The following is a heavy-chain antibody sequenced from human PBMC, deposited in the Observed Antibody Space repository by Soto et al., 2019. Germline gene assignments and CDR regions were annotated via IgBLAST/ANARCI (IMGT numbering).Heavy chain of an antibody. J-gene: IGHJ4*02. D-gene: IGHD6-6*01. CDR3: AKDKRSSSGAYFDY. Sequence: GGSLRLSCAASGFTFDDYAMHWVRQAPGKGLEWVSGISWNSGSIGYADSVKGRFTISRDNAKNSLYLQMNSLRAEDTALYYCAKDKRSSSGAYFDYWGQGTLVTVSS. V-gene: IGHV3-9*01. CDR1: GFTFDDYA. CDR2: ISWNSGSI.